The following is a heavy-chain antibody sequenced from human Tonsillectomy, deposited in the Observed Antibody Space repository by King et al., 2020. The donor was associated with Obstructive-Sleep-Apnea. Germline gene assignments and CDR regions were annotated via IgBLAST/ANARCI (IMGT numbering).Heavy chain of an antibody. D-gene: IGHD2-2*01. CDR3: ARGQVPAAIGIYYGMDV. V-gene: IGHV1-18*01. J-gene: IGHJ6*02. CDR1: GYTFTSYD. CDR2: ISAYNGNT. Sequence: QLVQSGAEVKKPGASVKVSCKASGYTFTSYDISWVRQAPGQGLEWMGWISAYNGNTNYAQKLQGRVTMTTDTSTSPAYMELRSLRSDDTAVYYCARGQVPAAIGIYYGMDVWGQGTTVTVSS.